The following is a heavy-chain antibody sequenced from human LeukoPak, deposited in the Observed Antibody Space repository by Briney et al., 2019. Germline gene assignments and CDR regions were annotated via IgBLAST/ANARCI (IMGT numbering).Heavy chain of an antibody. D-gene: IGHD3-22*01. Sequence: SETLSLTCTVSGDSINSLDLWSWVRQPPGKGLEWIGEVYLSGTTHSNPSVKSRVTISIDKSKNQFFLNLSSVTAADTAVYYCAGLVGRYSSGLYYYYFDYWGQGTLVTVSS. CDR2: VYLSGTT. CDR3: AGLVGRYSSGLYYYYFDY. CDR1: GDSINSLDL. J-gene: IGHJ4*02. V-gene: IGHV4-4*02.